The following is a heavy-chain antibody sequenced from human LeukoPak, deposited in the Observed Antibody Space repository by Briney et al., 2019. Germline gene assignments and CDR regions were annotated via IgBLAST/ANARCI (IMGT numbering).Heavy chain of an antibody. J-gene: IGHJ4*02. CDR2: ISSSSSYI. V-gene: IGHV3-21*01. Sequence: GGSLRLSCAASGFTFSSYSMNWVRQAPGKGLEWVSSISSSSSYIYYADSVKGPFTISRDNAKNSLYLQMHSLRAEDTAVYYCASYPPGYCSGGSCPTGGWGQGTLVTVSS. CDR1: GFTFSSYS. D-gene: IGHD2-15*01. CDR3: ASYPPGYCSGGSCPTGG.